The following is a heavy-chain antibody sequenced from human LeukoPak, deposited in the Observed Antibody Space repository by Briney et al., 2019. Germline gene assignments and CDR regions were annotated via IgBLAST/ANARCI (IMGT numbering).Heavy chain of an antibody. Sequence: RPSETLSLTCTVSGGSISSSSYYWGWIRQPPGKGLEWIGSIYYSGSTYYNPSLKSRVTISVDTSKNQFSLKLSSVTAADTAVYYCAAVIAAAGTPPPIWGQGTMVTVSS. V-gene: IGHV4-39*07. CDR1: GGSISSSSYY. CDR3: AAVIAAAGTPPPI. CDR2: IYYSGST. D-gene: IGHD6-13*01. J-gene: IGHJ3*02.